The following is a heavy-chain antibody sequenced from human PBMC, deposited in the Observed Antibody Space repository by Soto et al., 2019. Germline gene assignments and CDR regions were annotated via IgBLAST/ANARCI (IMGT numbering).Heavy chain of an antibody. CDR1: GGSFSGYY. J-gene: IGHJ6*03. V-gene: IGHV4-34*01. CDR3: ARGGWVSSWYSGGSGYYYYYMDV. D-gene: IGHD6-13*01. CDR2: INHSGST. Sequence: SETLSLTCAVYGGSFSGYYWSWIRQPPGKGLEWIGEINHSGSTNYNPSLKSRVTISVDTSKNQFSLKLSSVTAADTAVYYCARGGWVSSWYSGGSGYYYYYMDVWGKGTTVTVSS.